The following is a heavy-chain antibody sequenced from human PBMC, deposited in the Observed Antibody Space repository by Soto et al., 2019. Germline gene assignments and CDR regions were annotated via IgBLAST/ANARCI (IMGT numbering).Heavy chain of an antibody. Sequence: GGSLGLACAASGFTISNYWMHWGRQVPGKGLVWVARINSDGSITNSANSVKGRFTISRDNAKNTLYLRMNSLRAEDTAVYYCVRDHCSTATCYTVWFDPWGQGTQVTDSS. CDR1: GFTISNYW. CDR3: VRDHCSTATCYTVWFDP. CDR2: INSDGSIT. V-gene: IGHV3-74*01. J-gene: IGHJ5*02. D-gene: IGHD2-2*02.